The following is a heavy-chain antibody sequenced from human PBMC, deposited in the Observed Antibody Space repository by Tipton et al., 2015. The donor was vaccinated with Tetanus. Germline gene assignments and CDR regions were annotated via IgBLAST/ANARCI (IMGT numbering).Heavy chain of an antibody. D-gene: IGHD6-19*01. CDR3: ARHSGWYNFYNGMDV. J-gene: IGHJ6*02. V-gene: IGHV4-31*03. Sequence: TLSLTCTVSGGSISSGGFYWTWIRQHPGKGLEWIGYILYTGSTYNTPSLKSRVTISVDTSKNQFSLRLTSVTEADTAIYYCARHSGWYNFYNGMDVWGQGTTVTVSS. CDR1: GGSISSGGFY. CDR2: ILYTGST.